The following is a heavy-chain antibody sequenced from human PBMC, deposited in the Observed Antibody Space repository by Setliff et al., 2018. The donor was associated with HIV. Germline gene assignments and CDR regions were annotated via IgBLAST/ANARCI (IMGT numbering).Heavy chain of an antibody. D-gene: IGHD2-21*02. CDR2: IVVGSGNT. CDR3: AISIVGVTSEMY. J-gene: IGHJ4*02. V-gene: IGHV1-58*01. Sequence: SVKVSCKASGFTFTNSAVQWVRQARGQRLEWIGWIVVGSGNTNYAQKFQEGVTITRDMSTSTAYMELSSLRSADTAMYYCAISIVGVTSEMYWAQGTLVTVSS. CDR1: GFTFTNSA.